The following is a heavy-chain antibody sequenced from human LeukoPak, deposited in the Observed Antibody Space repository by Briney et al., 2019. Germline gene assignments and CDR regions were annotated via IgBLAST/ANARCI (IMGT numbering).Heavy chain of an antibody. CDR2: INHSGST. V-gene: IGHV4-34*01. D-gene: IGHD3-10*01. CDR1: GGSFSGYY. Sequence: PSENLSLTCAVYGGSFSGYYWSWIRQPPGKGLEWIGEINHSGSTNHNPSLKSRVTISVDTSKNQFSLKLSSVTAADTAVYYCARGASMVRGVRDFDYWGQGTLVTVSS. CDR3: ARGASMVRGVRDFDY. J-gene: IGHJ4*02.